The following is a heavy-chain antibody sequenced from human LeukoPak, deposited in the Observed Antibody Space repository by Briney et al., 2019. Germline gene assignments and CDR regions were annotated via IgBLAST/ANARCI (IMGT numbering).Heavy chain of an antibody. V-gene: IGHV3-23*01. CDR3: AKDYSSGWYYFDY. D-gene: IGHD6-19*01. CDR1: GFTFSSYA. J-gene: IGHJ4*02. Sequence: PGGSLRLSCAASGFTFSSYAMSRVRQAPGKGLEWVSAISGSGGSTYYADSVKGRFTIPRDNSKNTLYLQMNSLRAEDTAVYYCAKDYSSGWYYFDYWGQGTLVTVSS. CDR2: ISGSGGST.